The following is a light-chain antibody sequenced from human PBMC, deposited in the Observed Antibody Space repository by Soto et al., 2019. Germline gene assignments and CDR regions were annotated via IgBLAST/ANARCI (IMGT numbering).Light chain of an antibody. V-gene: IGLV5-45*03. J-gene: IGLJ3*02. CDR3: VIWHGYGWV. CDR1: SGFDVGTYK. CDR2: YKSDSDN. Sequence: QAVLTQPSSLSASPGASASLTCTLRSGFDVGTYKIYWYQQRPGSPPQYLLTYKSDSDNQQGSGVPSRFSGSKDASANAGILLISGLQSDDEADYYCVIWHGYGWVFGGGTKAHRP.